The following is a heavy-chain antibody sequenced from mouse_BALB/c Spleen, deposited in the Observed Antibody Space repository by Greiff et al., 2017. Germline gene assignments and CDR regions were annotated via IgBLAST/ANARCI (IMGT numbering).Heavy chain of an antibody. CDR2: ISYDGSN. CDR3: ARGDGAY. V-gene: IGHV3-6*02. CDR1: GYSITSGYY. Sequence: EVQLQQSGPGLVKPSQSLSLTCSVTGYSITSGYYWNWIRQFPGNKLEWMGYISYDGSNNYNPSLKNRISITRDTSKNQFFLKLNSVTTEDTATYYCARGDGAYWGQGTLVTVSA. J-gene: IGHJ3*01. D-gene: IGHD3-3*01.